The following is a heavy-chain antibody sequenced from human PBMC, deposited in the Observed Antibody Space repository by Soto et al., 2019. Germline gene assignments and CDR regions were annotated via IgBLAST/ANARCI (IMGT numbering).Heavy chain of an antibody. Sequence: QVQLQESGPGLVKPSQTLSLTCTVSGGSISSGGYYWSWIRQHPGKGLEWIGYIYYSGSTYYNPSYKNRVTISVDTSKNQFSLKLSSVTAADTAVYYCARGTTHFDTAMVLYYFDYWGQGTLVTVSS. CDR1: GGSISSGGYY. J-gene: IGHJ4*02. V-gene: IGHV4-31*03. D-gene: IGHD5-18*01. CDR3: ARGTTHFDTAMVLYYFDY. CDR2: IYYSGST.